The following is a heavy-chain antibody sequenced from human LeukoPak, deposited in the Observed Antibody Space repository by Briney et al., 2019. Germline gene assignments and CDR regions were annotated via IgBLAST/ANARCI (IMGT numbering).Heavy chain of an antibody. CDR3: AREGYYGSGSPPSLYFDY. Sequence: GGSLRLSCTASGFTFSHYSMNWVRQAPGKGLQWVSFISGSSKTIYYGDSVKGRFTITRDNAKNSLYLQMNSLRPEDTAIYYCAREGYYGSGSPPSLYFDYWGQGTLVTVSS. CDR1: GFTFSHYS. CDR2: ISGSSKTI. V-gene: IGHV3-48*01. D-gene: IGHD3-10*01. J-gene: IGHJ4*02.